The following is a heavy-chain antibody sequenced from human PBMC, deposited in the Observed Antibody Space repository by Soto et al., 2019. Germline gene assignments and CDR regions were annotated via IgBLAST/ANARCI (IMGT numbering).Heavy chain of an antibody. Sequence: QVQLVESGGGVVQPGSSLRLSCAAYGFNFNNYGMHWVRQAPGKGLEWVAVIWNDGNGYYYANSVKGQFTISRDNSKNTLYLQMSSLRAEDTAVYYCARRQISPPTRGAASARGGMDVWGQGTTVTVSS. CDR1: GFNFNNYG. D-gene: IGHD6-13*01. J-gene: IGHJ6*02. CDR3: ARRQISPPTRGAASARGGMDV. V-gene: IGHV3-33*01. CDR2: IWNDGNGY.